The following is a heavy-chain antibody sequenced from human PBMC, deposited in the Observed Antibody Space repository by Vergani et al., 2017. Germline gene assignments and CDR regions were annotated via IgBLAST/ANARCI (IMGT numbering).Heavy chain of an antibody. J-gene: IGHJ5*02. V-gene: IGHV4-38-2*01. D-gene: IGHD1-26*01. CDR1: GYSISSGYY. CDR2: IYHSGST. CDR3: ARTIDWFDP. Sequence: QVQLQESGPGLVKPSETLSLTCVVSGYSISSGYYWGWIRQPPGKGLEWIGSIYHSGSTYYNPSLKSRVTISVDTSKNQFSLKLSSVTAADTAVYYCARTIDWFDPWGQGTLVTVSS.